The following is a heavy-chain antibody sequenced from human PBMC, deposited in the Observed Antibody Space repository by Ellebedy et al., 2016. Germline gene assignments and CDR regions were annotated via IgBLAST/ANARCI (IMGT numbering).Heavy chain of an antibody. CDR3: ARHQVPVVRASWFDP. D-gene: IGHD2-21*01. V-gene: IGHV5-51*01. J-gene: IGHJ5*02. CDR1: GYSFSNFW. CDR2: IYPGDSVT. Sequence: GESLKISXQGSGYSFSNFWIAWVRQMPGKGLEWMGIIYPGDSVTRYSPSFQGQVTISADKSISTAYLQWSSLKASDTAMYYCARHQVPVVRASWFDPWGQGTLVTVSS.